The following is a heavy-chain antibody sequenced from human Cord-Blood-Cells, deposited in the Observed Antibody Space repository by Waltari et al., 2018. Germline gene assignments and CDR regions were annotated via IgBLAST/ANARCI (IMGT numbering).Heavy chain of an antibody. Sequence: QVQLVESGGGVVQPGRSLRLSCAAFGFTFGSLALQWVRQAPGKGLEWVAVISYDGSNKYYADSVKGRFTISRDNSKNTLYLQMNSLRAEDTAVYYCARDLDSTYYFDYWGQGTLVTVSS. V-gene: IGHV3-30*04. CDR2: ISYDGSNK. D-gene: IGHD4-4*01. CDR3: ARDLDSTYYFDY. CDR1: GFTFGSLA. J-gene: IGHJ4*02.